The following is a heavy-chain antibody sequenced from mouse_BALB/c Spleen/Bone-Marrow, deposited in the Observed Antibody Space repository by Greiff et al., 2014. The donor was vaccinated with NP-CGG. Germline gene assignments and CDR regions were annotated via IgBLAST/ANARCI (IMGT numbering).Heavy chain of an antibody. CDR3: ARSGSSSGYFDY. CDR2: ISSGSSTI. CDR1: GFTFSSFA. V-gene: IGHV5-17*02. J-gene: IGHJ2*01. D-gene: IGHD1-1*01. Sequence: DVHLVESGGGLVQPGGSRKLSCAASGFTFSSFAMHWVRQAPEKGLEWVAYISSGSSTIYYADTVMGRFTISRDNPKNTLFLQMTSLRSEDTAMYYCARSGSSSGYFDYWGRGTTLTVSS.